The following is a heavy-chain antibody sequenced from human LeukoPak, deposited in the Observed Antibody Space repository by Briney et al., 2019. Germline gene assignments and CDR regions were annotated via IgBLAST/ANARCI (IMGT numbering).Heavy chain of an antibody. CDR1: GGSISSSSYY. CDR2: IYYSGST. Sequence: KTSETLSLTCTVSGGSISSSSYYWGWIRQPPGKGLEWIGSIYYSGSTYYNPSLKSRVTISVDTSKNQFSLKLSSVTAADTAVYYCARDSQYITMVRGVIAQLFDIWGQGTMVTVSS. J-gene: IGHJ3*02. CDR3: ARDSQYITMVRGVIAQLFDI. V-gene: IGHV4-39*07. D-gene: IGHD3-10*01.